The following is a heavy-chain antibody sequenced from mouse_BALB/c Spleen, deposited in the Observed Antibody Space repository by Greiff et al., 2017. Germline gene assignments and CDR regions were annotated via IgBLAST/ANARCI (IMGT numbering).Heavy chain of an antibody. CDR3: TRDYDGYLFAY. V-gene: IGHV1S81*02. Sequence: VQLQQSGAELVKPGASVKLSCKASGYTFTSYYMYWVKQRPGQGLEWIGEINPSNGGTNFNEKFKSKATLTVDKSSSTAYMQLSSLTSEDSAVYYCTRDYDGYLFAYWGQGTLVTVSA. D-gene: IGHD2-3*01. J-gene: IGHJ3*01. CDR2: INPSNGGT. CDR1: GYTFTSYY.